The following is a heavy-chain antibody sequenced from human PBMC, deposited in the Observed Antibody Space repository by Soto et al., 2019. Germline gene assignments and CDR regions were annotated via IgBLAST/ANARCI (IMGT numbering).Heavy chain of an antibody. V-gene: IGHV3-23*01. CDR1: GIEFSNYA. CDR3: AKDGNWLDVYFDV. J-gene: IGHJ4*02. Sequence: GGSLRLSCVASGIEFSNYAMSWVRQAPGKGLEWVSTSSASGRSRYHADSVKGRFTISRDNSKNTLYLHMTNLRAEDTAVYYCAKDGNWLDVYFDVWGQGTSVTVSS. CDR2: SSASGRSR. D-gene: IGHD6-19*01.